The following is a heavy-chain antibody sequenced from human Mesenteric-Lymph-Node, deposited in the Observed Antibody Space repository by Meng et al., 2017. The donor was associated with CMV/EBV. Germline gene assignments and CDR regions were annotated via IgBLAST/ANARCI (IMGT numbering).Heavy chain of an antibody. D-gene: IGHD3-22*01. V-gene: IGHV3-11*04. CDR2: ISSSGSTI. J-gene: IGHJ4*02. Sequence: GASLKISCAASGFTFSDYYMSWIRQAPGKGLEWVSYISSSGSTIYYADSVKGRFTISRDNAKNSLYLQMNSLRAEDTAVYYCASNYYDSGSSDYWGQGTLVTVSS. CDR3: ASNYYDSGSSDY. CDR1: GFTFSDYY.